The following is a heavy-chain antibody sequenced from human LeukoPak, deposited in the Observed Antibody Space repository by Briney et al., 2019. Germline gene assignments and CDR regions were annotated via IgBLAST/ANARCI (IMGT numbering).Heavy chain of an antibody. CDR3: AKDMLPGGGYNQGDFDY. Sequence: GGSLRLSCAASEFTFSSYWMSWVRQAPEKGLEWVANIKQDGSEIYYVDSVKGRFTISRDNAKNSLYLQMNSLRAEDTALYYCAKDMLPGGGYNQGDFDYWGQGTLVTVSS. D-gene: IGHD5-24*01. CDR2: IKQDGSEI. V-gene: IGHV3-7*03. CDR1: EFTFSSYW. J-gene: IGHJ4*02.